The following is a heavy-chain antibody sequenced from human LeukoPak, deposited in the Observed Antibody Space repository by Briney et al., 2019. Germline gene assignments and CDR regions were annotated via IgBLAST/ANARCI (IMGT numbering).Heavy chain of an antibody. Sequence: ASVKVSCKASGGTFSSYAISWVRQAPGQGLEWMGWISAYNGNTNYAQKLQGRVTMTTDTSTSTAYMELRSLRSDDTAVYYCARDGRPYDFWSGSYYYYYGMDVWGQGTTVTVSS. CDR1: GGTFSSYA. CDR3: ARDGRPYDFWSGSYYYYYGMDV. J-gene: IGHJ6*02. D-gene: IGHD3-3*01. CDR2: ISAYNGNT. V-gene: IGHV1-18*01.